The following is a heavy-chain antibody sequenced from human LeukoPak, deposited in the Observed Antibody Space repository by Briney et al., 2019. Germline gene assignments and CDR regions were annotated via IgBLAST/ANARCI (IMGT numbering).Heavy chain of an antibody. CDR2: IYYSGST. V-gene: IGHV4-59*01. CDR3: ARSEDYDFWSGYLYWSDP. J-gene: IGHJ5*02. CDR1: GGSISSYY. Sequence: SETLSLTCTVSGGSISSYYWSWIRQPPGKGLEWIGYIYYSGSTNYNPSLKSRVTISVDTSKNQFSLKLSSVTAADTAVYYCARSEDYDFWSGYLYWSDPWGQGTLVTVSS. D-gene: IGHD3-3*01.